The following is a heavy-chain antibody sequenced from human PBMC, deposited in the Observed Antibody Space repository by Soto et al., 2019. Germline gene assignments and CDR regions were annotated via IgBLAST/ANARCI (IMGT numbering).Heavy chain of an antibody. CDR1: GVTVCSYA. Sequence: PGGSLGLACAASGVTVCSYAVSWVRKAPGKGLEWVSAISGSGGTTYYADSVKGRFTISRDNSRNTLYLQMNSLRAEDTALYYCAKVLQRYCTTTTCSAPYGMDVWGQGTTVTVSS. CDR2: ISGSGGTT. V-gene: IGHV3-23*01. J-gene: IGHJ6*02. CDR3: AKVLQRYCTTTTCSAPYGMDV. D-gene: IGHD2-2*01.